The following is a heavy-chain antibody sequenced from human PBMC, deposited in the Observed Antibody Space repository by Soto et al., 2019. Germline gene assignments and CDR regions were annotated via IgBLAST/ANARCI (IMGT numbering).Heavy chain of an antibody. CDR3: ANIRLDY. J-gene: IGHJ4*02. CDR1: GGSISSYY. V-gene: IGHV4-59*01. CDR2: IYYSGST. Sequence: SETLSLTCTFSGGSISSYYWSWIRQPPGKGLEWIGYIYYSGSTSYNPSLKSRVTISVDTSKNQFSLKMSSVTAADTAVYYCANIRLDYWGQGTLVTVS.